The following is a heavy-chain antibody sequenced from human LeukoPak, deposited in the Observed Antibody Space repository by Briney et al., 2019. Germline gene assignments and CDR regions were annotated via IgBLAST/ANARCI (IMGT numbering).Heavy chain of an antibody. V-gene: IGHV4-59*04. J-gene: IGHJ4*02. CDR2: IYYTGST. CDR1: DGSISGYS. Sequence: SETLSLTCTVSDGSISGYSWSWIRQPPGKGLEWIGNIYYTGSTYYNVSLNSRVTISIDTSKNLFSLRLNSMTAADTAVYYCAKSGGYGLIDKWGQGTLVTVSS. D-gene: IGHD1-26*01. CDR3: AKSGGYGLIDK.